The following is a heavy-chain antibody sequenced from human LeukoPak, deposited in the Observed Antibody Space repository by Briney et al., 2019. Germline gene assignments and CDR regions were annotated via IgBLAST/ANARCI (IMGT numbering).Heavy chain of an antibody. J-gene: IGHJ4*02. V-gene: IGHV1-46*01. CDR2: LNPSSGST. CDR1: GYTFTTYY. Sequence: ASVKVSCKASGYTFTTYYMHWVRQAPGQGLEWMGILNPSSGSTSYAQRFQGRVTMTRDTSTSTFYMELRSLKSEDTAVYYCARDGEYYDSSGSYFDNWGQGTAVTVSS. D-gene: IGHD3-22*01. CDR3: ARDGEYYDSSGSYFDN.